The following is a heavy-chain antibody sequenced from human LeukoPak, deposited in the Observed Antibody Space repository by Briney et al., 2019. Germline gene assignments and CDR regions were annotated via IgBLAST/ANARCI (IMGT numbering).Heavy chain of an antibody. CDR1: GYRFTSHW. Sequence: GESLKISCKGSGYRFTSHWIGWVRQMPGKGLEWMGIISPGDSDARYSPSFQGQVTISADKSINTAYLQWSSLKASDTAMYYCARQAYCGGDRSANFDYWGQGTLVTVSS. CDR2: ISPGDSDA. J-gene: IGHJ4*02. V-gene: IGHV5-51*01. CDR3: ARQAYCGGDRSANFDY. D-gene: IGHD2-21*02.